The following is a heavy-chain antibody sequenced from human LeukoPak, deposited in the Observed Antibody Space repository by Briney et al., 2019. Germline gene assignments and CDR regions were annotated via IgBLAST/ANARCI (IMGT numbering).Heavy chain of an antibody. J-gene: IGHJ4*02. V-gene: IGHV3-23*01. CDR1: GFTFSSYA. CDR3: AKEGTVVRGVIIDYFDY. D-gene: IGHD3-10*01. Sequence: GGSLRLSCAASGFTFSSYAMSWVRQAPGKWLEWVSAISGSGGSTYYADSVKGRFTISRDNSKNTLYLQMNSLRAEDTAVYYCAKEGTVVRGVIIDYFDYWGQGTLVTVSS. CDR2: ISGSGGST.